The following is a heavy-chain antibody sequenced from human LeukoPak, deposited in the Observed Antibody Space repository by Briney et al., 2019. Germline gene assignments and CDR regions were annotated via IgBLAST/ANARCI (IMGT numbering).Heavy chain of an antibody. J-gene: IGHJ6*02. V-gene: IGHV1-18*04. CDR1: GYTFTSYG. CDR2: ISAYNGNT. Sequence: WASVKVSCKASGYTFTSYGISWVRQAPGQGLEWMGWISAYNGNTNYAQKLQGRVTMTTDTSTSTAYMELRSLRSDDTAVYYCARDRNDYGDYVSIYYYYGMDVWGQGTTVTVSS. CDR3: ARDRNDYGDYVSIYYYYGMDV. D-gene: IGHD4-17*01.